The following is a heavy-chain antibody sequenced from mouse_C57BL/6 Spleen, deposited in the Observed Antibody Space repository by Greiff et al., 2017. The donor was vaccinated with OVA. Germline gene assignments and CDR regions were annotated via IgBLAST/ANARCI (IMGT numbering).Heavy chain of an antibody. CDR1: GYAFSSYW. Sequence: QVQLQQSGAELVQPWASVKLSCKSSGYAFSSYWMNWVKQRPGKGLEWIGQIYPGDGDTNYNGKFKGKATLTADKSSSTAYMQLSSLTSEDSAVYFCARGEGSKVLFAYWGQGTLVTVSA. CDR2: IYPGDGDT. J-gene: IGHJ3*01. CDR3: ARGEGSKVLFAY. D-gene: IGHD1-1*01. V-gene: IGHV1-80*01.